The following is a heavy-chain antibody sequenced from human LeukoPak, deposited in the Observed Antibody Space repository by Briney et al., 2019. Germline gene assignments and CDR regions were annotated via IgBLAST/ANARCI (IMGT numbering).Heavy chain of an antibody. CDR1: GYTLTELS. CDR3: ATAVSGWSRDGYYYYYYMDV. D-gene: IGHD2-15*01. CDR2: FDPEDGET. J-gene: IGHJ6*03. Sequence: ASVKVSCKVSGYTLTELSMHWVRQAPGKGLEWMGGFDPEDGETIYAQKFQGRVTMTEDTSTDTAYMELSSLRFEDTAVYYCATAVSGWSRDGYYYYYYMDVWGKGTTVTVSS. V-gene: IGHV1-24*01.